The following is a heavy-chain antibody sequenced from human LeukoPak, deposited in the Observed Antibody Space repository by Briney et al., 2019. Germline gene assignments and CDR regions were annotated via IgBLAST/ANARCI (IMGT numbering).Heavy chain of an antibody. D-gene: IGHD3-9*01. CDR3: ARDTDYDILTGYYYYYYGMDV. Sequence: ASVKVSCTASGYTFTSYYIHWVRQAPGQGLEWMGIINPSGGSTSYAQKFQGRVTMTRDTSTSTVYMELSSLRSEDTAVYYCARDTDYDILTGYYYYYYGMDVWGQGTTVTVSS. V-gene: IGHV1-46*01. CDR1: GYTFTSYY. J-gene: IGHJ6*02. CDR2: INPSGGST.